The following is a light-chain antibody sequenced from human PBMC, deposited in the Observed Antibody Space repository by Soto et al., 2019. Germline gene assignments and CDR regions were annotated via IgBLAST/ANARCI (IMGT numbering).Light chain of an antibody. J-gene: IGLJ1*01. CDR2: DVS. Sequence: QSALTQPPSVSGSPGQSITISCTGTSSDVGGYNYVSWYQQHPGKAPKVMIYDVSNRPSGVSNRFSGSKSGNTASLTISGRQAEEEADYYCNSYTSSSTLPYVFGTGTKVTVL. CDR3: NSYTSSSTLPYV. V-gene: IGLV2-14*01. CDR1: SSDVGGYNY.